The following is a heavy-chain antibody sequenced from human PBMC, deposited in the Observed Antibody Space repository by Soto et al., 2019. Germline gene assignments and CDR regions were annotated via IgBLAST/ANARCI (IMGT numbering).Heavy chain of an antibody. J-gene: IGHJ4*02. Sequence: GGSLRLSCAASGFIFSGYGMSWVRQAPGKGLAWVSGISGSGGTKYYADSVKGRFTISRDNSKNTLYLQMNSLRAEDTAIYYCAKDTRLRLGDLSFDAFDSWGQGTLVTVSS. CDR1: GFIFSGYG. D-gene: IGHD3-16*02. V-gene: IGHV3-23*01. CDR3: AKDTRLRLGDLSFDAFDS. CDR2: ISGSGGTK.